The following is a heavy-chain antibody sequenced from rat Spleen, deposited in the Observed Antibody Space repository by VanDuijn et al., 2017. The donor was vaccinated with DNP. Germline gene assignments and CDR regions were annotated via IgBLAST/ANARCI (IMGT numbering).Heavy chain of an antibody. J-gene: IGHJ2*01. CDR3: AKHARPLLRVYFYAREA. Sequence: EVKLLESGGGLVQPGGSLRLSCAASGFTFADFYMSWIRQSPGKAPEWLSFIRSKANSYTTEYNPSVKGRFTISRDDTQNVLYLQMNTLRAEDTAIYYCAKHARPLLRVYFYAREAWGQGVVVTVSS. D-gene: IGHD4-6*01. CDR1: GFTFADFY. V-gene: IGHV7-6*01. CDR2: IRSKANSYTT.